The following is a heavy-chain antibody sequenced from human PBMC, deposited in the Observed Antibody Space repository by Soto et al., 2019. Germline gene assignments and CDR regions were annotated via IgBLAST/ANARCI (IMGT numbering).Heavy chain of an antibody. J-gene: IGHJ3*01. V-gene: IGHV3-33*01. CDR1: GFTFSQYG. CDR3: ARDDCSGGPCLDV. D-gene: IGHD2-15*01. Sequence: QVQLVESGGGVVQPGRSLTLSCVTSGFTFSQYGFHWVRQAPGKGLEWVAAIWYDGSNEYYAASVKGRFTISKDFSNNTALLQMNALGAEDTAVYYRARDDCSGGPCLDVWGQETMVIVSS. CDR2: IWYDGSNE.